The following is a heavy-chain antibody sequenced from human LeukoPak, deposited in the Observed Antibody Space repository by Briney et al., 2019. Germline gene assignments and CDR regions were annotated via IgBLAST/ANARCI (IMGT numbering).Heavy chain of an antibody. CDR3: ARGRYGSGFDY. J-gene: IGHJ4*02. V-gene: IGHV3-48*04. Sequence: GRSLRLSCAASGFTFSSYSMNWVRQAPGKGLEWVSYISSSSSTIYYADSVKGRFTISRDNAKNSLYLQMNSLRAEDTAVYYCARGRYGSGFDYWGQGTLVTVSS. CDR2: ISSSSSTI. D-gene: IGHD3-10*01. CDR1: GFTFSSYS.